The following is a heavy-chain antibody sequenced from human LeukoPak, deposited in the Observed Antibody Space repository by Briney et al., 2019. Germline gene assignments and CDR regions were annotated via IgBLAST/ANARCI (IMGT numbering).Heavy chain of an antibody. CDR1: GYSFTDYY. CDR2: INPSSGGA. J-gene: IGHJ5*02. CDR3: ARADRLHGGPYLIGP. D-gene: IGHD2-21*01. Sequence: ASVKVSCKTSGYSFTDYYMHWVRQAPGQGLEWMGWINPSSGGASSAQKFQGRVTMTRDTSITTVYMEVRWLTSDDTAVYYCARADRLHGGPYLIGPWGQGTLVTVSS. V-gene: IGHV1-2*02.